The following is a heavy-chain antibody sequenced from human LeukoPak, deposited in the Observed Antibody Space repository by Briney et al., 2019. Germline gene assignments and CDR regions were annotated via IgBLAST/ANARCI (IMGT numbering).Heavy chain of an antibody. Sequence: SETLSLTCAVYGGSFSGYYWSWTRQPPGKGREWIGEISHSGSNNYNPTLKSRITRSVDTSKNQFYLKLSSVADADTAVYYCARGGGYNWVNRGQGTLVTVS. CDR2: ISHSGSN. CDR1: GGSFSGYY. V-gene: IGHV4-34*01. D-gene: IGHD5-24*01. CDR3: ARGGGYNWVN. J-gene: IGHJ4*02.